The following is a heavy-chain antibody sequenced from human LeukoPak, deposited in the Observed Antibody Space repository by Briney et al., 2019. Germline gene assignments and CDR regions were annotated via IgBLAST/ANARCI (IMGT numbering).Heavy chain of an antibody. CDR2: ISYDGSNK. CDR1: GFTFSSYG. Sequence: GRTLRLSCAASGFTFSSYGMNWVRQAPGKGLEWVAVISYDGSNKYYGDSVKGRFTISRDNSKNTLYLQMDSLKTEDTAVYYCAKGEHYTASMVDYWGQGTLVTVSS. V-gene: IGHV3-30*18. J-gene: IGHJ4*02. CDR3: AKGEHYTASMVDY. D-gene: IGHD1/OR15-1a*01.